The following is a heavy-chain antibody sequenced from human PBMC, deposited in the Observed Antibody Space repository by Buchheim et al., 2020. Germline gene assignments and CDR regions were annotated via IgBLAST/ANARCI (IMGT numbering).Heavy chain of an antibody. D-gene: IGHD6-19*01. CDR3: ASQGSYSSGWSLWFDP. Sequence: EVQLLESGGGLVQPGGSQRLSCAASGFTFNNFGMSWVRQAPGKGLEWVSGITASGGSTYYADSVKGRFTISRDNSRNTLYLQMSSLRAEDTAVYYCASQGSYSSGWSLWFDPWGQGTL. J-gene: IGHJ5*02. CDR1: GFTFNNFG. V-gene: IGHV3-23*01. CDR2: ITASGGST.